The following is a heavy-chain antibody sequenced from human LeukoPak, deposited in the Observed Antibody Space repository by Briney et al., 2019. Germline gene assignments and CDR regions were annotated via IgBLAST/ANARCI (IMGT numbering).Heavy chain of an antibody. CDR3: ARLRFLEWLFKPHGWFDP. CDR1: GGSFSGYY. D-gene: IGHD3-3*01. CDR2: INHSGST. J-gene: IGHJ5*02. V-gene: IGHV4-34*01. Sequence: SETLSLTCAVYGGSFSGYYWSWIRQPPGKGLEWIGEINHSGSTNYNPSLKSRVTISVDTPKNQFSLKLSSVTAADTAVYYCARLRFLEWLFKPHGWFDPWGQGTLVTVSS.